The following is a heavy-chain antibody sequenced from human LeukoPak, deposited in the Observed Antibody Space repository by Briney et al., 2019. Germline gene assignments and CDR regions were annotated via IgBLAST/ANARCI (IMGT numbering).Heavy chain of an antibody. CDR3: ASWGVVPAAIMGFDP. J-gene: IGHJ5*02. CDR1: GGTFSSYA. V-gene: IGHV1-69*05. D-gene: IGHD2-2*02. CDR2: IIPIFGTA. Sequence: SVKVSCKASGGTFSSYAISWVRQAPGQGLEWMGGIIPIFGTANYAQKFQGRVTITTDESTSTAYMELSSLRSEDTAVYYCASWGVVPAAIMGFDPWGQGTLVTVSS.